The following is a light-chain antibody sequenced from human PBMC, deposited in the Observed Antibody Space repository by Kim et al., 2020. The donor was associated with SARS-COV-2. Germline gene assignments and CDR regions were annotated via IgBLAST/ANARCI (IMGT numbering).Light chain of an antibody. V-gene: IGLV1-47*01. CDR2: KTN. CDR1: SYNVGINY. CDR3: ASWDDDLSGWM. Sequence: SDNISSSGGSYNVGINYVCWLQQDPGTAPKVVIHKTNQRPSGVPDRFSGSKSGSSASLAISGVRSDDEADYYCASWDDDLSGWMFGGGTQLTVL. J-gene: IGLJ3*02.